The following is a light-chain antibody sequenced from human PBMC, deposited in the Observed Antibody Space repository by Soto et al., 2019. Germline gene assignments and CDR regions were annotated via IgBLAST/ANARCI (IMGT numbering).Light chain of an antibody. V-gene: IGLV1-44*01. CDR3: AAWDDSLNGLYV. CDR1: SSNIGSNT. J-gene: IGLJ1*01. CDR2: SNN. Sequence: QSVLTQPTSSSWTPGQMVTISCSGSSSNIGSNTVNWYQQLPGTAPKLLIYSNNQRPSGVPDRFSGSKSGTSASLAISGLQSEDEADYYCAAWDDSLNGLYVFGTGPKDTVL.